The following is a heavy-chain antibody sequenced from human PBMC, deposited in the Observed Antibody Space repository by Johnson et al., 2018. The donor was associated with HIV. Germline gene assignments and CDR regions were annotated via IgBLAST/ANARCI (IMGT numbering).Heavy chain of an antibody. Sequence: QVQLVESGGGVVQPGGSLRLSCAASGFTFSSYGMHWVRQAPGKGLEWVAVISYDGSNKYYADSVKGRFTISRDNSKNTLYLQMNSLRAEDTAVYYCAKFRDAFDIWGQGTMVTVSS. J-gene: IGHJ3*02. V-gene: IGHV3-30*19. CDR1: GFTFSSYG. D-gene: IGHD2-21*01. CDR3: AKFRDAFDI. CDR2: ISYDGSNK.